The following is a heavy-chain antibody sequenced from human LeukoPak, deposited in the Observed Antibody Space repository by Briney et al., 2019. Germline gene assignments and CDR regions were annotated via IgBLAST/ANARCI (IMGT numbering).Heavy chain of an antibody. D-gene: IGHD1-26*01. J-gene: IGHJ4*02. CDR1: GFTFSSYA. Sequence: SGGSLRLSCATSGFTFSSYAMSWVRQAPGKGLEWVSVISGGGVDTDHADSVKGRFTVSRDKSKMTVYLQMISLRAEDTAIYYCAKHGGGTYSVLDSWGQGTLVTVSS. V-gene: IGHV3-23*01. CDR3: AKHGGGTYSVLDS. CDR2: ISGGGVDT.